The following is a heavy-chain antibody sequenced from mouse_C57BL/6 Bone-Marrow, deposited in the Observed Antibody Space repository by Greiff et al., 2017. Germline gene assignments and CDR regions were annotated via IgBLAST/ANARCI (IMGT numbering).Heavy chain of an antibody. D-gene: IGHD2-4*01. V-gene: IGHV2-2*01. CDR2: IWSGGGT. J-gene: IGHJ4*01. CDR1: GFSLTSYG. Sequence: VQLQQSGPGLVQPSQSLSITCTVSGFSLTSYGVHWVRQSPGKGLEWLGVIWSGGGTDYNAAFISSLSISKDNSKSQVFFKMNSLQADDTAIYYCAIKLYDYDFFYSMDYWGQGTSVTVSS. CDR3: AIKLYDYDFFYSMDY.